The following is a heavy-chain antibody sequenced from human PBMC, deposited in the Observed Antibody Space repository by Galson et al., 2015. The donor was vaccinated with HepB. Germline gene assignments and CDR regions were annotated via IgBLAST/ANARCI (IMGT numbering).Heavy chain of an antibody. CDR3: ARSPGYFASSGRYYFDH. CDR2: ISGSGGAT. J-gene: IGHJ4*02. V-gene: IGHV3-23*01. D-gene: IGHD3-22*01. Sequence: LRLSCATSEFTFNSYPMNWVRQAPGKGLEWVSPISGSGGATYYGDSVKGRFAISRDNSKNTLYLQMNSLRADDTAVYFCARSPGYFASSGRYYFDHWGQGTLVTVSS. CDR1: EFTFNSYP.